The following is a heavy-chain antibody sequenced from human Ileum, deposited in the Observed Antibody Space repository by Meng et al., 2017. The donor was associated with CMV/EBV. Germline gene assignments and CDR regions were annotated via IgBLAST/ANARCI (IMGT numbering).Heavy chain of an antibody. D-gene: IGHD2-2*01. CDR2: VYSSGST. CDR1: GGSISGYY. J-gene: IGHJ4*02. Sequence: QVHLQELGPGLVKPSESLSLTCTVSGGSISGYYWSWIRQPATKGLEWIGRVYSSGSTDYNPSLQSRVTMSVDTSKNQFSLKLSSVTAADTAVYYCARGSSSWAFDYWGQGTLVTVSS. CDR3: ARGSSSWAFDY. V-gene: IGHV4-4*07.